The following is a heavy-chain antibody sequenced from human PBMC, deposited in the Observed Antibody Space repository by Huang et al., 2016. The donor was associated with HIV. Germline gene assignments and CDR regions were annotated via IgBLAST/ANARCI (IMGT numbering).Heavy chain of an antibody. J-gene: IGHJ4*02. D-gene: IGHD3-16*01. CDR1: GGSFSDQI. V-gene: IGHV1-69*01. CDR3: AMSLRYQYDSRSYWGRYFDY. CDR2: IIPLFRAP. Sequence: QVQLEQSGPAVRKPGSSVKVSCQASGGSFSDQIISWVRQAPGQRFEWMGGIIPLFRAPAYAQDFKGRVTMTADESTATIYMELNSLTSEDTAVYYCAMSLRYQYDSRSYWGRYFDYWGQGTLGTVSS.